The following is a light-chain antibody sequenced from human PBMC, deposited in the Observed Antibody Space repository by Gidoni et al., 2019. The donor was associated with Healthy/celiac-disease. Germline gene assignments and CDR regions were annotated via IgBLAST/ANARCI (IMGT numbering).Light chain of an antibody. V-gene: IGKV3-15*01. J-gene: IGKJ1*01. Sequence: ELVMTQSPATLPASPGERATLSCRASQSVSSNLAWYQQKPGQAPRLLIYGASTRATGIPARFSGSGSGTEFTLTISSLQSEDFAVYYCQQYNNWPPWTFGQGTKVEIK. CDR1: QSVSSN. CDR2: GAS. CDR3: QQYNNWPPWT.